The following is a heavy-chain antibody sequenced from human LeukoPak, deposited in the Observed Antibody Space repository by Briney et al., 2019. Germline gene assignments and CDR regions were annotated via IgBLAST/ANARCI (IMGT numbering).Heavy chain of an antibody. CDR2: IGGSGGFI. CDR1: GFTFSNYA. Sequence: AGGSLRLSCAASGFTFSNYAMTWVRQAPGKGLEWVSGIGGSGGFIHYADSVKGRFTISRDYSTNTMYLQMDSLRVGDTAVYYCVKGLSSSTWADFDFWGQGSLVTVSS. D-gene: IGHD6-13*01. J-gene: IGHJ4*02. V-gene: IGHV3-23*01. CDR3: VKGLSSSTWADFDF.